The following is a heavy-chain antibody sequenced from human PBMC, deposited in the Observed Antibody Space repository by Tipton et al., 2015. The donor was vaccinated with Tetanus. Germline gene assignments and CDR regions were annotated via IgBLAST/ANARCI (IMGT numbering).Heavy chain of an antibody. CDR2: IYYSGST. J-gene: IGHJ5*02. CDR3: ASSYCSGGSCYSSWFDP. CDR1: GGSVSSGSYY. D-gene: IGHD2-15*01. Sequence: TLSLTCTVSGGSVSSGSYYWSWIRQPPGKGLEWIGYIYYSGSTNYNPSLKSRVTISVDTSKNQFSLKLSSVTAADTAVYYCASSYCSGGSCYSSWFDPWGQGTLVTVSS. V-gene: IGHV4-61*01.